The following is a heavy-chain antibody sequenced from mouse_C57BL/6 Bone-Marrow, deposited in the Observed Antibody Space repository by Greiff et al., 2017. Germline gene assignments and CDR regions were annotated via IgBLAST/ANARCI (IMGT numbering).Heavy chain of an antibody. D-gene: IGHD2-10*02. CDR3: ASWYGEAY. Sequence: EVQLQQSGPELVKPGASVKISCKASGYTFTDYYMNWVKQSHGKSLEWIGEINPNNGGTSYNQKFKGKATLTVDKSSSTAYMELRSLTSEDSAVYYCASWYGEAYWGQGTLVTVSA. CDR2: INPNNGGT. J-gene: IGHJ3*01. V-gene: IGHV1-26*01. CDR1: GYTFTDYY.